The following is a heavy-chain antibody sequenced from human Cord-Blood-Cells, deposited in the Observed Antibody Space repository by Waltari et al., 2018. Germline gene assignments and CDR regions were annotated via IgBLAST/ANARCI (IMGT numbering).Heavy chain of an antibody. Sequence: QVQPVQSGAEVKKPGSSVKVSCKASGGTFSSYAISWVRQAPGQGLEWMGGIIPIFGTANYAQKFQGRVTINADESTSTAYMELSSLRSEDTAVYYCARDTPRRGSSWYFDYWGQGTLVTVSS. D-gene: IGHD6-13*01. V-gene: IGHV1-69*01. CDR1: GGTFSSYA. J-gene: IGHJ4*02. CDR2: IIPIFGTA. CDR3: ARDTPRRGSSWYFDY.